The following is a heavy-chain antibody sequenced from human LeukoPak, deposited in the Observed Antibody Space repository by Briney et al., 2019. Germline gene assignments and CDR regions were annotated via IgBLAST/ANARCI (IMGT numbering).Heavy chain of an antibody. D-gene: IGHD6-13*01. Sequence: SQTLSLTCAISGDSVSSNSAAWNWIRQSPSRGLEWLGRTYYRSKWYSDYAVSVKSRITINPDTSKNQFSLQLNSVTPEDTAVYYCARGAGPKQQLTAYYFDYWGQGTLVTVSS. V-gene: IGHV6-1*01. CDR3: ARGAGPKQQLTAYYFDY. CDR2: TYYRSKWYS. CDR1: GDSVSSNSAA. J-gene: IGHJ4*02.